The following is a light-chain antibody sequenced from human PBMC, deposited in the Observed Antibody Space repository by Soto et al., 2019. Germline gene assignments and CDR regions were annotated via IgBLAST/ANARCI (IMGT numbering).Light chain of an antibody. J-gene: IGLJ1*01. CDR1: SSQIGSNT. V-gene: IGLV1-44*01. Sequence: ASGSPGQRSCISCSGSSSQIGSNTVNWYETLPGTAPQYLRYSNDEQPSGVPVPFTRSQSGTAASPAISGPLSVDEADYYGASWDDRLNGYVFGTGPYVTVL. CDR3: ASWDDRLNGYV. CDR2: SND.